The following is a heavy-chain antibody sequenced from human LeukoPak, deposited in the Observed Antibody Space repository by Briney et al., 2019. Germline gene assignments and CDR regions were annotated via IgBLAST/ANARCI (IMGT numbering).Heavy chain of an antibody. V-gene: IGHV3-74*01. Sequence: GGSLRLSCAASGFSFNTYWMHWVRQVPGKGLVWVSRSNEDGTITNYADSVKGRFTISRDKNTLFLQMNSLRVEDTAIYYCVRDLGGRAGYWGQGSLVTVSS. D-gene: IGHD1-26*01. CDR2: SNEDGTIT. CDR1: GFSFNTYW. J-gene: IGHJ4*02. CDR3: VRDLGGRAGY.